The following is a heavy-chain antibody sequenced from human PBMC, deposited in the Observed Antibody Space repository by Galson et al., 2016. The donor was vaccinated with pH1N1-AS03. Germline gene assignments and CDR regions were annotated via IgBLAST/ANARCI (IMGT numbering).Heavy chain of an antibody. D-gene: IGHD1-14*01. CDR3: ARLPHNDNPGFDF. Sequence: TLSLTCAVSGASISNSNWWSWVRQTPEKGLEWIGEIYHNGATNYLPSLKSRVAISLDTSKNQFSLKLTSVTAADTAIYYWARLPHNDNPGFDFWGHGTLVTVSS. V-gene: IGHV4-4*02. J-gene: IGHJ4*01. CDR2: IYHNGAT. CDR1: GASISNSNW.